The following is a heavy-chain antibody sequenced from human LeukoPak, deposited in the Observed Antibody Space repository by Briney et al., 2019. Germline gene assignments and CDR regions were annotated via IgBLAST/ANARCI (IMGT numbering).Heavy chain of an antibody. CDR1: GGSISSYY. D-gene: IGHD5-12*01. CDR3: ARMIVATAPDAFDI. V-gene: IGHV4-59*12. CDR2: IYYSGST. J-gene: IGHJ3*02. Sequence: SETLSLTCTVSGGSISSYYWSWIRQPPGKGLEWIGYIYYSGSTNYNPSLKSRVTISVDKSKNQFSLKLSSVTAADTAVYYCARMIVATAPDAFDIWGQGTMVTVSS.